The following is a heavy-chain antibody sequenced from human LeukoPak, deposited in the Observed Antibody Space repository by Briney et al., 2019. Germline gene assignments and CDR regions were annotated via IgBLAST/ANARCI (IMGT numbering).Heavy chain of an antibody. V-gene: IGHV1-46*01. D-gene: IGHD2-15*01. J-gene: IGHJ4*02. CDR3: ARDEIYCSGGSCYSFDY. CDR2: INPSGGST. Sequence: ASVKVSCKASGYTFTSYYMHWVRQAPGQGLEWMGIINPSGGSTSYARKFQGRVTMTRDTSTSTVYMELSSLRSEDTAVYYCARDEIYCSGGSCYSFDYWGQGTLVTVSS. CDR1: GYTFTSYY.